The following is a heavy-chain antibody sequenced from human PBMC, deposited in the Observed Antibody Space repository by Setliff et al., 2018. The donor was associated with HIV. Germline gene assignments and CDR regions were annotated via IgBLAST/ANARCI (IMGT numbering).Heavy chain of an antibody. CDR3: ARDDSNGNTDAFDI. V-gene: IGHV3-7*01. D-gene: IGHD5-18*01. Sequence: PGGSLRLSCGASGFTFGNYWMNWVRRPPGKGLEWVANIKQDGSDKYYVDSVKGRFTISRDNAKNSLFLQMNNLRVEDTAIYYCARDDSNGNTDAFDIWGQGTTVTVSS. CDR1: GFTFGNYW. CDR2: IKQDGSDK. J-gene: IGHJ3*02.